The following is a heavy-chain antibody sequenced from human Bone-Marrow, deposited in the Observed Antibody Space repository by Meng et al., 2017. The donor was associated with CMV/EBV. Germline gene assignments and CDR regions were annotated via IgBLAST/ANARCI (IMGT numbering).Heavy chain of an antibody. D-gene: IGHD2-2*02. Sequence: GGSLRLSCAASGFTFSSYEMNWVRQAPGKGLEWVSYISTSGSTIYYADSVKGRFTISRDNPKNSLSLQMNSLRAEDTAVYYCARSRVGSAAIPGDYWAQGTLVSVSS. CDR3: ARSRVGSAAIPGDY. V-gene: IGHV3-48*03. CDR1: GFTFSSYE. CDR2: ISTSGSTI. J-gene: IGHJ4*02.